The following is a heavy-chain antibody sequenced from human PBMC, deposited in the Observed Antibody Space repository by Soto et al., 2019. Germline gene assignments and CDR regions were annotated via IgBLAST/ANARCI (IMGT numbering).Heavy chain of an antibody. CDR1: GGSISSYY. CDR3: ARARKYCSGGSCYSTDMDV. Sequence: SETLSLTCTVSGGSISSYYWSWIRQPPGKGLEWIGYIYYSGSTNYNPSVKSRVPISVDTSKNQFSLKLSSVTAADTAVYYCARARKYCSGGSCYSTDMDVWGKGTTVTVSS. CDR2: IYYSGST. V-gene: IGHV4-59*01. J-gene: IGHJ6*03. D-gene: IGHD2-15*01.